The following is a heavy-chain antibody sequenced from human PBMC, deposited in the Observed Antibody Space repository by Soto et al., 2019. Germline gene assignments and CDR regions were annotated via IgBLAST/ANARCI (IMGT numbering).Heavy chain of an antibody. D-gene: IGHD2-15*01. Sequence: QLQLQESGSGLVKPSQTLSLTCAVSGGSISSGGYSWSWIRQPPGKGLEWIGYIYHSGSTYYNPSLKSRVTISVDRSKNQFSLKLSSVTAADTAVYDCARVRRENCSGGSCYDNWFDPWGQGTLVTVSS. CDR1: GGSISSGGYS. CDR2: IYHSGST. J-gene: IGHJ5*02. CDR3: ARVRRENCSGGSCYDNWFDP. V-gene: IGHV4-30-2*01.